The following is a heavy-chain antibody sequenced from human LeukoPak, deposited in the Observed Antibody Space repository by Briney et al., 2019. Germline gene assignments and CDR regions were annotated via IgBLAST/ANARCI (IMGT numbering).Heavy chain of an antibody. J-gene: IGHJ4*02. D-gene: IGHD6-19*01. Sequence: SVKVSCKASGGTFSSYTISWVRQAPGQGLELMGRIIPIFGTANYAQKFQGRVTITTDESTSTAYMELSSLRSEDTAVYYCARRRESSGLIFDYWGQGTLVTVSS. V-gene: IGHV1-69*05. CDR2: IIPIFGTA. CDR3: ARRRESSGLIFDY. CDR1: GGTFSSYT.